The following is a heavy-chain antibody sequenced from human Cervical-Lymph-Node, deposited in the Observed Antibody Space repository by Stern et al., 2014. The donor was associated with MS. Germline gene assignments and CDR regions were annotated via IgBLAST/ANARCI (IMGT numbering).Heavy chain of an antibody. CDR2: MNPDSGNT. J-gene: IGHJ4*02. CDR3: ATEGFDY. CDR1: GYTFNSYD. Sequence: QLVQSGTEVKKPGASVKVSCKASGYTFNSYDVHWVRQAAGQGLEWMGWMNPDSGNTVYAQNFQGRVTMTRATSTTTAYLELNSLRFDDTAVYFCATEGFDYWGQGTLVTVSS. V-gene: IGHV1-8*01.